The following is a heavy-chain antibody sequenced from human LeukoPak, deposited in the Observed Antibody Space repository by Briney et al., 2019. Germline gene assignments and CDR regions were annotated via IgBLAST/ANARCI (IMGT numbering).Heavy chain of an antibody. CDR1: GFSFSTYA. V-gene: IGHV3-33*01. CDR3: AREIFGSGNYPDY. J-gene: IGHJ4*02. Sequence: GGSLRLSCAASGFSFSTYAMHWVRQAPGKGLEWVALIWHDASHTFYTDSVKGRFTISRDNSKNTVYLQMNSLGGEDTAVHYCAREIFGSGNYPDYWGQGTLVTVSS. CDR2: IWHDASHT. D-gene: IGHD3-10*01.